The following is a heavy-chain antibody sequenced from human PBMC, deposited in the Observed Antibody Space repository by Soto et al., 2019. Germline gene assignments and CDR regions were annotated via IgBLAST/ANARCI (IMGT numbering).Heavy chain of an antibody. D-gene: IGHD3-3*01. CDR1: GYTFTSYG. Sequence: GASVKVSCKASGYTFTSYGISWVRQAPGQGLEWMGWISAYNGNTNYAQKLQGRVTMTTDTSTSTAYMELRSLRSDDTAVYYCARDLGIFGVVYYYYYGMDVWGQGTTVTVSS. V-gene: IGHV1-18*01. J-gene: IGHJ6*02. CDR2: ISAYNGNT. CDR3: ARDLGIFGVVYYYYYGMDV.